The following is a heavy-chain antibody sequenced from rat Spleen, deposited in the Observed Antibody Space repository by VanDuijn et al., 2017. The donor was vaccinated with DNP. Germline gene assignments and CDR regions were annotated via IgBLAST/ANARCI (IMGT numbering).Heavy chain of an antibody. V-gene: IGHV2S12*01. J-gene: IGHJ4*01. CDR3: ARYYGYNYYAMDA. D-gene: IGHD1-9*01. CDR2: MSSGGST. Sequence: VPLVESGGGLVQPGRSLKLSCAASGFIFNDYGMAWVRQPPGKGLEWIASMSSGGSTYYNSGLKSRLRISRDTSKSQVFLKMNSLQTEDTAMYFCARYYGYNYYAMDAWGQGTSVTVSS. CDR1: GFIFNDYG.